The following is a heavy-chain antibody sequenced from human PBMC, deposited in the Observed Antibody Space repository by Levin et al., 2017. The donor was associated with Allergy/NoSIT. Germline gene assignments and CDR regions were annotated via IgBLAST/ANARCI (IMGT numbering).Heavy chain of an antibody. CDR3: ARGAPIVVVPAADNWFDP. J-gene: IGHJ5*02. CDR2: ISAYNGNT. Sequence: ASVKVSCKASGYTFTSYGISWVRQAPGQGLEWMGWISAYNGNTNYAQKLQGRVTMTTDTSTSTAYMELRSLRSDDTAVYYCARGAPIVVVPAADNWFDPWGQGTLVTVSS. D-gene: IGHD2-2*01. CDR1: GYTFTSYG. V-gene: IGHV1-18*01.